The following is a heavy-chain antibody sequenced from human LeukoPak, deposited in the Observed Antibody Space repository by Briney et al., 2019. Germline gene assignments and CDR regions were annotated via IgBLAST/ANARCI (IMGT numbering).Heavy chain of an antibody. V-gene: IGHV1-8*01. CDR3: ARAVTPSYSSGWENWFDP. CDR1: GYTFTSYD. J-gene: IGHJ5*02. Sequence: GASVKVSCRASGYTFTSYDINWVRQATGQGLEWMGWMNPNSGNTGYAQKFQGRVTMTRNTSISTAYMELSSLRSEDTAVYYCARAVTPSYSSGWENWFDPWGQGTLVTVSS. D-gene: IGHD6-19*01. CDR2: MNPNSGNT.